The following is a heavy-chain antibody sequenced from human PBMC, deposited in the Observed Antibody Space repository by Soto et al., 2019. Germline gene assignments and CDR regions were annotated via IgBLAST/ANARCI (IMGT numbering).Heavy chain of an antibody. D-gene: IGHD6-13*01. CDR3: ARDGRRRYSYGFGGIAAAGDVAFDI. Sequence: PSETLSLTCTVSGGSISSSSYYWGWIRQPPGKGLEWIGSIYYSGSTYYNPSLKSRVTISVDTSKNQFSLRLSSVTAADTAVYYCARDGRRRYSYGFGGIAAAGDVAFDIWGQGTMVTVSS. J-gene: IGHJ3*02. CDR1: GGSISSSSYY. CDR2: IYYSGST. V-gene: IGHV4-39*07.